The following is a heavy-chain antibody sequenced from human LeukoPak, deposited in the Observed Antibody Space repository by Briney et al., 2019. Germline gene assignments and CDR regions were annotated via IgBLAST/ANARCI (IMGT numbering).Heavy chain of an antibody. Sequence: GSLRLSCAASGFTFSSYSMNWVRQAPGKGLEWVSSISSSSSYIYYADSVKGRFTISRDNAKNSLYLQMNSLRAEDTAVYYCAREANWGQSGGFDYWGQGTLVTVSS. D-gene: IGHD7-27*01. CDR2: ISSSSSYI. CDR1: GFTFSSYS. J-gene: IGHJ4*02. CDR3: AREANWGQSGGFDY. V-gene: IGHV3-21*01.